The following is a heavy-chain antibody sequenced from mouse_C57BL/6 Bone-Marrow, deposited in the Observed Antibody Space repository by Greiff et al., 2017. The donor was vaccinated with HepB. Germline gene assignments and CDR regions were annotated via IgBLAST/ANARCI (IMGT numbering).Heavy chain of an antibody. Sequence: EVKLQESGGDLVKPGGSLKLSCAASGFTFSSYGMSWVRQTPDKRLEWVATISSGGSYTYYPDSVKGRFTISRDNAKNTLYLQMSSLKSEDTAMYYCARHGGYYVSYWYFDVWGTGTTVTVSS. CDR2: ISSGGSYT. J-gene: IGHJ1*03. D-gene: IGHD2-3*01. CDR3: ARHGGYYVSYWYFDV. V-gene: IGHV5-6*01. CDR1: GFTFSSYG.